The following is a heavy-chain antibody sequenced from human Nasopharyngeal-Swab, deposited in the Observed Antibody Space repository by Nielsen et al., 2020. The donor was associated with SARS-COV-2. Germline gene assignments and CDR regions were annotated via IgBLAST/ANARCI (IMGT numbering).Heavy chain of an antibody. V-gene: IGHV1-2*04. CDR1: GYTFMDFK. D-gene: IGHD6-13*01. J-gene: IGHJ4*02. CDR2: INPDTGGT. CDR3: ARLGAAGDFDY. Sequence: ASVKVSCKASGYTFMDFKMHWVRQAPGQGLEWMGWINPDTGGTTYAQRFQGWVTMTRDTSISTFYMDLNRLKSDDMAVYYRARLGAAGDFDYWGQGTLVTVSS.